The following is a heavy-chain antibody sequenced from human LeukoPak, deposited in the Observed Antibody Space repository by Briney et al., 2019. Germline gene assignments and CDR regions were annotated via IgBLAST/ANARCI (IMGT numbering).Heavy chain of an antibody. CDR3: ASTIRGRYSGYDYLPQDYYYYYMDV. V-gene: IGHV4-59*01. CDR1: GDSISNYY. Sequence: SETLSLTCTVSGDSISNYYWSWLRQPPGKGLEWIGYIYYSGSTNYNPSLTSRVTISVDTSKNQFSLKLSSVTAADTAVYYCASTIRGRYSGYDYLPQDYYYYYMDVWGKGTTVTVSS. J-gene: IGHJ6*03. CDR2: IYYSGST. D-gene: IGHD5-12*01.